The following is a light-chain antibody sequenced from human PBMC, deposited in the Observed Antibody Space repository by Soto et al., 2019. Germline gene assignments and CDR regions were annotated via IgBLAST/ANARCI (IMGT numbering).Light chain of an antibody. J-gene: IGKJ2*01. V-gene: IGKV1-39*01. CDR1: QRVNNY. CDR3: QQTYNTPTT. Sequence: DIQMTQSPSSLSASVGDRVTITCRASQRVNNYLNWYQQKPVQAPKVLIYAASSLRSGVPSRFSGSGSGTDFTLTISSLHPEDFATYYCQQTYNTPTTFGQGTNLEIK. CDR2: AAS.